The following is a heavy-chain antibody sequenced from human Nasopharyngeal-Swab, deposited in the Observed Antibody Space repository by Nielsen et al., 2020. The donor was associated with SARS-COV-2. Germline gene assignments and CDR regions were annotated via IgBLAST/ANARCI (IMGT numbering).Heavy chain of an antibody. V-gene: IGHV3-7*03. J-gene: IGHJ6*02. D-gene: IGHD3-10*01. CDR3: AREWFGDHTPPTYYYGMDV. Sequence: WIRQPPGKGLEWVANIKQDGSEKYYVDSVKGRFTISRDNAKNSLYLQMNSLRAEDTAVYYCAREWFGDHTPPTYYYGMDVWGQGTTVTVS. CDR2: IKQDGSEK.